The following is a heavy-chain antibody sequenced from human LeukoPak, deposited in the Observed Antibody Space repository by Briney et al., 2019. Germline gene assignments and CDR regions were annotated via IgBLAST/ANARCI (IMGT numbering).Heavy chain of an antibody. CDR3: ARESSGYVY. CDR2: INGDGSTT. CDR1: GFTFSSYW. J-gene: IGHJ4*02. D-gene: IGHD3-22*01. V-gene: IGHV3-74*01. Sequence: GGSLRLSCAASGFTFSSYWMHWVRQGPGKGLVWVSRINGDGSTTHYADSVKGRFTISRDNAKNSLFLQMNSLRAEDTAVYYCARESSGYVYWGQGTLVTVSS.